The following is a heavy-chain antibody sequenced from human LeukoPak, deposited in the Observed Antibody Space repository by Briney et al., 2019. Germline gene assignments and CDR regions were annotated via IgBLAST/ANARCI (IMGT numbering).Heavy chain of an antibody. CDR1: GFTFSSYW. D-gene: IGHD2-15*01. CDR3: ARGYAAIPD. V-gene: IGHV3-7*01. Sequence: GGSLRLSCAASGFTFSSYWMSWVRQAPGKGLEWVANIQDDGVEKNYVESVKGRFIISRDNAKDSLFLQMSSLRDEDTALYYCARGYAAIPDWGQGALVTVSS. J-gene: IGHJ4*02. CDR2: IQDDGVEK.